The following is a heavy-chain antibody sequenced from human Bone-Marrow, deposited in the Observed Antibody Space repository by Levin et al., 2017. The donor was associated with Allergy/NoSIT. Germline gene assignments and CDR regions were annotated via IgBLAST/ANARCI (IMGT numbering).Heavy chain of an antibody. CDR3: ANTQLLYNYYGMDV. CDR1: GNTLTELS. J-gene: IGHJ6*02. Sequence: AASVKVSCKVSGNTLTELSMHWVRQVPEQGLEWVGGFDPGNGEIIYAQKFQGRVTMTEDTSTDTAYMELTTLRSEDTAVYFCANTQLLYNYYGMDVWGQGTPVIVSS. D-gene: IGHD3-10*01. V-gene: IGHV1-24*01. CDR2: FDPGNGEI.